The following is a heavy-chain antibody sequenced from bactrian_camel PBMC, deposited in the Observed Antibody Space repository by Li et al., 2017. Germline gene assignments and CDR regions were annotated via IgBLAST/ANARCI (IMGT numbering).Heavy chain of an antibody. Sequence: HVQLVESGGGSVQTGGSRRLSGAASEDTYSEYNMAWFRQAPGKEREGVATIDSDGTTVYAESVKGRFTISKDSAKNSLDLQMNSLNPEDTAMYYCAADPQTLHILVVNSAHILRTKIEYWGRGTQVTVS. CDR2: IDSDGTT. J-gene: IGHJ4*01. D-gene: IGHD2*01. V-gene: IGHV3S53*01. CDR3: AADPQTLHILVVNSAHILRTKIEY. CDR1: EDTYSEYN.